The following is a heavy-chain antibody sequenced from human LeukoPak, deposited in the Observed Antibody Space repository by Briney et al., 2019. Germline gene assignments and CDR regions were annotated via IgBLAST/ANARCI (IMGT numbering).Heavy chain of an antibody. CDR3: APDIVVVPAAADAFDI. V-gene: IGHV3-30*02. CDR2: IRYDGSNK. CDR1: GFTFSSYG. J-gene: IGHJ3*02. Sequence: PGGSLRLSCAASGFTFSSYGMHWVRQAPGKGLEWVAFIRYDGSNKYYADSVKGRFTISRDNSKNTLYLQMNSLRAEDTAVYYCAPDIVVVPAAADAFDIWSQGTMVTVSS. D-gene: IGHD2-2*01.